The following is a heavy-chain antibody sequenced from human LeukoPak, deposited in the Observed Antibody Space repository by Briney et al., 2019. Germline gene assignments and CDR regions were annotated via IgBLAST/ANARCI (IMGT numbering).Heavy chain of an antibody. J-gene: IGHJ4*02. V-gene: IGHV1-2*02. CDR1: GYTFTDYY. CDR2: INPNSGAT. D-gene: IGHD6-19*01. CDR3: ATTFSSGWYFHY. Sequence: ASVKVSCKASGYTFTDYYMHWVRQAPGQGLEWMGWINPNSGATIYEQKFQGRVTMTRDSSISTAYMEVSRLTSDDTAVYHCATTFSSGWYFHYWGQGTLVTVSS.